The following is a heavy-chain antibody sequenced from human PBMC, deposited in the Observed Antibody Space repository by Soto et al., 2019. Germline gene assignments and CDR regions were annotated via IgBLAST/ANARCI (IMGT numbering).Heavy chain of an antibody. J-gene: IGHJ5*02. CDR2: IIPIFGTA. D-gene: IGHD6-13*01. V-gene: IGHV1-69*06. Sequence: GASVKVSCKASGGTFSSYAISWVRQAPGRGLEWMGGIIPIFGTANYAQKFQGRVTITADKSTSTAYMELSSLRSEDTAVYYCASVRAAAGTWFDPCGQGTLVTVSS. CDR1: GGTFSSYA. CDR3: ASVRAAAGTWFDP.